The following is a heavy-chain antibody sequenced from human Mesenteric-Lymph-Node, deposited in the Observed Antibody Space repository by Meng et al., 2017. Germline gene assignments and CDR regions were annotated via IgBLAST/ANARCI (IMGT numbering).Heavy chain of an antibody. Sequence: ESLKLSSAASGFTFSSYGMGWVRQAPGKWLEWVANIKQDGSEKYYVDSVKARFTISRDNAKNSLYLQMNRLRAEDTAVYYCASLMIVATDLGDFDYWGQGTLVTVSS. CDR3: ASLMIVATDLGDFDY. V-gene: IGHV3-7*01. D-gene: IGHD5-12*01. J-gene: IGHJ4*02. CDR1: GFTFSSYG. CDR2: IKQDGSEK.